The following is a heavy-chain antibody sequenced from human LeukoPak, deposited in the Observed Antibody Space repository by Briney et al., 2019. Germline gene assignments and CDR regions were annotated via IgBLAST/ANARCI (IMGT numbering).Heavy chain of an antibody. J-gene: IGHJ6*02. CDR1: GYTFTGYY. D-gene: IGHD3-10*01. Sequence: ASVKVSCKDSGYTFTGYYMHWVRQAPGQGLEWMGIINPSGGSTSYAQKFQGRVTMTRDTSTSTVYMELSSLRSEDTAVYYCASAGDGASYYYYGMDVWGQGTTVTVSS. CDR3: ASAGDGASYYYYGMDV. CDR2: INPSGGST. V-gene: IGHV1-46*01.